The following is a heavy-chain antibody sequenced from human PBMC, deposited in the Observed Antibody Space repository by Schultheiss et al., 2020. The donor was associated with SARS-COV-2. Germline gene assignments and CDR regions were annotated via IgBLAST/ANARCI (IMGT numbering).Heavy chain of an antibody. V-gene: IGHV6-1*01. CDR1: GDSVSSNSAA. D-gene: IGHD4-11*01. CDR3: VKDDYSNYVEGY. CDR2: TYYRSKWYN. Sequence: SETLSLTCAISGDSVSSNSAAWNWIRQSPSRGLEWLGRTYYRSKWYNDYAVSVKSRITINPDTSKNQFSLQLNSVTPEDTAVYYCVKDDYSNYVEGYWGQGTLVTVSS. J-gene: IGHJ4*02.